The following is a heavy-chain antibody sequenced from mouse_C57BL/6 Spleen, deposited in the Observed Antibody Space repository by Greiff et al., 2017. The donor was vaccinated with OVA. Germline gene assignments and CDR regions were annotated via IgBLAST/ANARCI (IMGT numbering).Heavy chain of an antibody. CDR3: TRASYYSNFAWFAY. CDR2: ISSGGDYI. J-gene: IGHJ3*01. V-gene: IGHV5-9-1*02. CDR1: GFTFSSYA. D-gene: IGHD2-5*01. Sequence: DVQLVESGEGLVKPGGSLKLSCAASGFTFSSYAMSWVRQTPEKRLEWVAYISSGGDYIYYADTVKGRFTISRDNARNTLYLQMSSLKSEDTAMYYCTRASYYSNFAWFAYWGQGTLVTVSA.